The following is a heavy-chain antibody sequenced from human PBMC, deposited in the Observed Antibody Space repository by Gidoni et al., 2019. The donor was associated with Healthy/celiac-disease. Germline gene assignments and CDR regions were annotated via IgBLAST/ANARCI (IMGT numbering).Heavy chain of an antibody. D-gene: IGHD4-4*01. CDR2: ISYDGSNK. Sequence: QVQLVESGGGVVQPGRSLRLSCAASGFTFSSYGMHWVRQAPGKGLEWVAVISYDGSNKYYADSVKGRFTISRDNSKNTLYLQMNSLRAEDTAVYYCAKVTVTTVFTGDYWGQGTLVTVSS. J-gene: IGHJ4*02. CDR3: AKVTVTTVFTGDY. V-gene: IGHV3-30*18. CDR1: GFTFSSYG.